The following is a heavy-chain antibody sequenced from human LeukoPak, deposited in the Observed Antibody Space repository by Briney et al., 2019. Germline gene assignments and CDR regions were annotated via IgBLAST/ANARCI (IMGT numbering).Heavy chain of an antibody. Sequence: ASVKVSCKASGYTFTGYYMHWVRQAPGQGLEWMGWINPNSGGTNYAQKFQGRVTMTRDTSISTAYMKLSRLRSDDTAVYYCAGLDYDFWSGYHYEDWFDPWGQGTQVTVSS. V-gene: IGHV1-2*02. J-gene: IGHJ5*02. D-gene: IGHD3-3*01. CDR2: INPNSGGT. CDR3: AGLDYDFWSGYHYEDWFDP. CDR1: GYTFTGYY.